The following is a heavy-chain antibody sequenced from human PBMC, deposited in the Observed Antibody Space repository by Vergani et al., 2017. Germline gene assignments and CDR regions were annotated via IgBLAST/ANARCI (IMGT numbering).Heavy chain of an antibody. D-gene: IGHD5-12*01. CDR2: ISDGGETK. CDR3: AEFGSSYDRYYYYYDMYV. J-gene: IGHJ6*03. V-gene: IGHV3-11*01. CDR1: GFIFSDYY. Sequence: QVQLVASGGGLVRPGGSLRLSCAASGFIFSDYYMTWIRQTPGKGLEWLAHISDGGETKMYATSLKGRFTVSRDNSKNTLYIQMNSLRAEDTAVYYCAEFGSSYDRYYYYYDMYVWGKGTTITVSS.